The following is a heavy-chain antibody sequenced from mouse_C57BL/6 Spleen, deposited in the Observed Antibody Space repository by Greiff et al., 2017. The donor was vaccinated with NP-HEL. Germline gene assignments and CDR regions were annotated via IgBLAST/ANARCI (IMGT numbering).Heavy chain of an antibody. J-gene: IGHJ2*01. V-gene: IGHV1-81*01. Sequence: VKLMESGAELARPGASVKLSCKASGYTFTSYGISWVKQRTGQGLEWIGEIYPRSGNTYYNEKFKGKATLTADKSSSTAYMELRSLTSEDTAVYFCARAYGDYALDYWGQGTTLTVSS. CDR1: GYTFTSYG. CDR3: ARAYGDYALDY. CDR2: IYPRSGNT. D-gene: IGHD2-13*01.